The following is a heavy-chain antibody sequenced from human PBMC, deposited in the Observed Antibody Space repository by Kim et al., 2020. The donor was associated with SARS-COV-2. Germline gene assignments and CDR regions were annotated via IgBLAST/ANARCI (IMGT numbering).Heavy chain of an antibody. J-gene: IGHJ4*02. Sequence: YADSVKSRFTISRDDAKNTLYLQMNSRRAEDTATYFCARGGCSRPSCLGSWGQGTPVTVSS. CDR3: ARGGCSRPSCLGS. D-gene: IGHD2-2*01. V-gene: IGHV3-74*01.